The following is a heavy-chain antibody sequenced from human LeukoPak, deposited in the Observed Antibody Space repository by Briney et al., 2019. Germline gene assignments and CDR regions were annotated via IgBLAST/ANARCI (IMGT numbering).Heavy chain of an antibody. D-gene: IGHD2-15*01. CDR1: GGSFSGYY. J-gene: IGHJ6*02. CDR2: INHSGST. Sequence: SETLSLTCAVYGGSFSGYYWSWIRQPPGKGLEWIGGINHSGSTNYNPSLKSRVTISVDTSKNQFSLKLSSVTAADTAVYYCASPGGCSGGSCYSYYYYGMDVWGQGTTVTVSS. V-gene: IGHV4-34*01. CDR3: ASPGGCSGGSCYSYYYYGMDV.